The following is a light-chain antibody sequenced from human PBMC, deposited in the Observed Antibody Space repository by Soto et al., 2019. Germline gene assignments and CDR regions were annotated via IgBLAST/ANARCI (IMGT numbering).Light chain of an antibody. Sequence: EILMTQSPATLSVSPGERATLSCRASQSVRSNLAWYQQKPGQAPRLLIFGATTRATGMPARFSGSGSGTEFTLTISSLQSEDFATYFCQQVNSFPLTFGGGTKVQIK. V-gene: IGKV3-15*01. CDR2: GAT. CDR3: QQVNSFPLT. CDR1: QSVRSN. J-gene: IGKJ4*01.